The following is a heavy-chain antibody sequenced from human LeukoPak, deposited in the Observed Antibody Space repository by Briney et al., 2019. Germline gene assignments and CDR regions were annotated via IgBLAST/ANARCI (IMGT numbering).Heavy chain of an antibody. Sequence: SETLSLTCTVSGGSISSYYWSWIRQPPGKGLEWIGYIYYSGSTNYNPSLKSRVTISVDMSKNQFSLKLSSVTAADTAVYYCARDRYSSSWYRDAFDIWGQGTMVTVSS. J-gene: IGHJ3*02. V-gene: IGHV4-59*01. CDR3: ARDRYSSSWYRDAFDI. D-gene: IGHD6-13*01. CDR2: IYYSGST. CDR1: GGSISSYY.